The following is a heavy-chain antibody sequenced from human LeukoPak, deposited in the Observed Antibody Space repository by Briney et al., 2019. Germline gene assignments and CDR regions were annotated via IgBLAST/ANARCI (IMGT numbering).Heavy chain of an antibody. V-gene: IGHV4-61*08. CDR3: ARDLSGSSSFGY. J-gene: IGHJ4*02. CDR1: GGSVNSGDYY. CDR2: IYYSGST. Sequence: SETLSLTCTVSGGSVNSGDYYWSWIRQSPGKGLEWIGYIYYSGSTKYNPPLKSRVTILLDKSKNQFSLKLISVTAADTAMYYCARDLSGSSSFGYWGQGTLVTVSS. D-gene: IGHD6-6*01.